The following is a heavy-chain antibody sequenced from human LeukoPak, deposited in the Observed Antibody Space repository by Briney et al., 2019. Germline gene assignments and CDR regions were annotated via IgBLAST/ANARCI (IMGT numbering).Heavy chain of an antibody. D-gene: IGHD6-13*01. J-gene: IGHJ5*02. V-gene: IGHV3-43*02. CDR1: GFTFDDNA. CDR3: AKTGIAAAGTGP. CDR2: ISGDGGST. Sequence: GGSLRLSCAASGFTFDDNAMHWVRQAPGKGLEWVSLISGDGGSTYYADSVKGRFTISRDNSKNSLYLQMNSLRTEDTALYYCAKTGIAAAGTGPWGQGTLVTVSS.